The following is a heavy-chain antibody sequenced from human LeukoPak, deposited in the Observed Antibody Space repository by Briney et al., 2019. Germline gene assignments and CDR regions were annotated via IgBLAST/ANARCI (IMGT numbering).Heavy chain of an antibody. V-gene: IGHV1-69*06. CDR2: IIPIFGTA. CDR3: ARVGLYGSGNDY. D-gene: IGHD3-10*01. Sequence: SVKVSCKASGGTFSSYAMSWVRQAPGQGLEWMGRIIPIFGTANYAQKFQGRVTITADKSTSTAYVELSSLRSEDTAVYYCARVGLYGSGNDYWGQGTLVTVSS. CDR1: GGTFSSYA. J-gene: IGHJ4*02.